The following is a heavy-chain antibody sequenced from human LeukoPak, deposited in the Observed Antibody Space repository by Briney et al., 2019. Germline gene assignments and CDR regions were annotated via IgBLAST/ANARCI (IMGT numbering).Heavy chain of an antibody. CDR1: GFTFSSYS. CDR3: ARGLAVAGAIIDY. CDR2: ISSSSYI. V-gene: IGHV3-21*01. J-gene: IGHJ4*02. Sequence: PGGSPRLSCAASGFTFSSYSMNWVRQAPGKGLEWVSSISSSSYIYYADSVKGRFTISRDNAKNSLYLQMNSLRAEDTAVYYCARGLAVAGAIIDYWGQGTLVTVSS. D-gene: IGHD6-19*01.